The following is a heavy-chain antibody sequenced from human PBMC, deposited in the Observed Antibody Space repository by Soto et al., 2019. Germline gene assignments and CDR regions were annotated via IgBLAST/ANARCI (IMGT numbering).Heavy chain of an antibody. J-gene: IGHJ4*02. CDR2: ISSDGSNK. Sequence: QVHLAESGGGVVQPGTSLRLSCAASGFTFRSHAMHWVRQAPGKGLEWVALISSDGSNKYYIDSVKGRFTISRDNSKNSLSTQVNSLRAEDTAVYYCTRDHEGSGTYFDYWGQGTLVTVSS. V-gene: IGHV3-30*03. CDR1: GFTFRSHA. D-gene: IGHD1-26*01. CDR3: TRDHEGSGTYFDY.